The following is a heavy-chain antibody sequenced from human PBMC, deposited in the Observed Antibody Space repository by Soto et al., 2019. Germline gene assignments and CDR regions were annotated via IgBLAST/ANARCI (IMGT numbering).Heavy chain of an antibody. CDR1: GFTFSSYS. Sequence: GSLRLSCAASGFTFSSYSMNWVRQAPGKGLEWVSSISSSSYIYYADSVKGRFTISRDNAKNSLYLQMNSLRAEDTAVYYCARDGLQLVTGLDYWGQGNLVTVSS. CDR3: ARDGLQLVTGLDY. CDR2: ISSSSYI. J-gene: IGHJ4*02. V-gene: IGHV3-21*01. D-gene: IGHD6-13*01.